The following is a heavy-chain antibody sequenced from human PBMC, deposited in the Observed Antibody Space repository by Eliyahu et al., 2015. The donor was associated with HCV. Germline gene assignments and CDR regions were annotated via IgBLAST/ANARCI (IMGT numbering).Heavy chain of an antibody. CDR3: ASLYDSSGYLRDDAFDI. V-gene: IGHV3-48*03. D-gene: IGHD3-22*01. Sequence: EVQLVESGGGLVQPGGSLRLSCAASGFTFSXYEMNWVRQAPGKGLGWVSYISSSGSTIYYADSVKGRFTISRDNAKNSLYLQMNSLRAEDTAVYYCASLYDSSGYLRDDAFDIWGQGTMVTVSS. CDR2: ISSSGSTI. CDR1: GFTFSXYE. J-gene: IGHJ3*02.